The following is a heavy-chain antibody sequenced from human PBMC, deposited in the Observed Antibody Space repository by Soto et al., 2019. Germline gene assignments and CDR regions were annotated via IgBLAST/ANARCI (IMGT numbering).Heavy chain of an antibody. CDR2: LLYSGAT. V-gene: IGHV4-39*01. Sequence: SETLSLTCTVSGGSISSNGYYWHWIRQPPGKGLEWIGSLLYSGATYHNPSLQSRVTISVDTSKNQFSLRLSSVTAADTAVYYCARHAPYDSVWGESDGSDYCGQGTLVTVSS. J-gene: IGHJ4*02. CDR3: ARHAPYDSVWGESDGSDY. CDR1: GGSISSNGYY. D-gene: IGHD3-16*01.